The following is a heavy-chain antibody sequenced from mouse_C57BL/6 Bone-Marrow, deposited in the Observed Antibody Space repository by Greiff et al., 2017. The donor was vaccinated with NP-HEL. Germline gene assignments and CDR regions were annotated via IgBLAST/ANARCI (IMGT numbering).Heavy chain of an antibody. J-gene: IGHJ3*01. D-gene: IGHD2-1*01. CDR2: IWSGGST. V-gene: IGHV2-2*01. CDR1: GFSLTSYG. Sequence: VKLKESGPGLVQPSQSLSITCTVSGFSLTSYGVHWVRQSPGKGLEWLGVIWSGGSTDYNAAFISRLSISKDNSKSQVFFKMNSLQADDTAIYYCARAMCYGNYPAWFAYWGQGTLVTVSA. CDR3: ARAMCYGNYPAWFAY.